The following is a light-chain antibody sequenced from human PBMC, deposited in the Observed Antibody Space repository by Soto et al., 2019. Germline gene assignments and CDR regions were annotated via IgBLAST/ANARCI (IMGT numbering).Light chain of an antibody. CDR2: DAS. V-gene: IGKV1-33*01. J-gene: IGKJ3*01. Sequence: DIQMTQSPSSLSACVGDRVTITCQARQDISNYLNWYQQKPGKAPKLLIYDASNLETGVPSRFSGSGSGTDFTFTISSLQPEDIATYYCQQYDNLPFTFGPGTKVDIK. CDR3: QQYDNLPFT. CDR1: QDISNY.